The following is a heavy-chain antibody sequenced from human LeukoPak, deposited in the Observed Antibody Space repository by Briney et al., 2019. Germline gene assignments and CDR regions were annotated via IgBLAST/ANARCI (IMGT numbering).Heavy chain of an antibody. Sequence: GGSLRLSCAASGFTFSDYHMSWIRQAPGKGLEWVSYICDSGRTIYYADSVKGRFTISRDNAKNSVYLQMNNLGAEDTAVYYCARDRLGDYDHSGYYDKWGQGTLVTVSS. J-gene: IGHJ4*02. V-gene: IGHV3-11*01. CDR1: GFTFSDYH. CDR2: ICDSGRTI. D-gene: IGHD3-22*01. CDR3: ARDRLGDYDHSGYYDK.